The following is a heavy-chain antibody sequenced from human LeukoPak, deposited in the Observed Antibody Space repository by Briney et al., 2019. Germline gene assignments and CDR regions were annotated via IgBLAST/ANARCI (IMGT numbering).Heavy chain of an antibody. CDR2: ISAYNGHT. Sequence: VASVKVSCKASGYTFTIYGISWVRQAPGQGLEWMGWISAYNGHTNYPQKLQGRVTMTTDTSTSTAYMELRSLRSDDTAVYYCARAAYYGHPFDYWGQGTLVTVSS. D-gene: IGHD3-10*01. CDR3: ARAAYYGHPFDY. CDR1: GYTFTIYG. J-gene: IGHJ4*02. V-gene: IGHV1-18*01.